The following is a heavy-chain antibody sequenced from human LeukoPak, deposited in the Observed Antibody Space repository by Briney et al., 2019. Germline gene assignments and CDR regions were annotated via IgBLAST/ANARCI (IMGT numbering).Heavy chain of an antibody. V-gene: IGHV4-59*08. D-gene: IGHD6-13*01. CDR3: ARLRIAAAGYYYYGMDV. J-gene: IGHJ6*02. CDR2: IYYSGST. CDR1: GGSISSYY. Sequence: PSEALSLTCTVSGGSISSYYWSWIRQPPGKGLEWIGYIYYSGSTNYNPSLKSRVTISVDTSKNQFSLKLSSVTAADTAVYYCARLRIAAAGYYYYGMDVWGQGTTVTVSS.